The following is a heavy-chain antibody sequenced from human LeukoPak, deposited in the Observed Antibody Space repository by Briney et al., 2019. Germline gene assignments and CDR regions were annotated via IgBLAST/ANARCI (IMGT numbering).Heavy chain of an antibody. D-gene: IGHD1-26*01. Sequence: GGSLRLSCAASGFTFSSYSMNWVRQAPGKGLEWVSYISSSSSTIYYADSVKGRFTISRDNAKNSLYLQMNSLRAEDTAVYYCARVGATKPFDYWGQGTLVTVSS. CDR1: GFTFSSYS. CDR2: ISSSSSTI. J-gene: IGHJ4*02. V-gene: IGHV3-48*04. CDR3: ARVGATKPFDY.